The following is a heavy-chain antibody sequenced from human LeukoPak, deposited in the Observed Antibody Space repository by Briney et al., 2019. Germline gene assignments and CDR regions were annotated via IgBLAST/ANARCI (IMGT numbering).Heavy chain of an antibody. CDR3: ARGLNALPGDAFDI. J-gene: IGHJ3*02. V-gene: IGHV1-8*01. Sequence: ASVKVSCKASGYTFTSYDINRVRQATGQGLEWMGWMNPNSGNTGYAQKFQGRVTMTRNTSISTAYMELSSLRSEDTAVYYCARGLNALPGDAFDIWGQGTMVTVSS. D-gene: IGHD2-8*01. CDR1: GYTFTSYD. CDR2: MNPNSGNT.